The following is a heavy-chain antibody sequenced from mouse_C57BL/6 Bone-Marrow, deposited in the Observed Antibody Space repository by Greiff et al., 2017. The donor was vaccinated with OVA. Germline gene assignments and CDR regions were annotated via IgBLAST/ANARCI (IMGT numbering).Heavy chain of an antibody. V-gene: IGHV1-69*01. CDR1: GYTFTSYW. CDR2: IDPSDSYP. Sequence: VQLQQSGAELVLPGASVKLSCKASGYTFTSYWMHWVKQRPGQGLEWIGEIDPSDSYPNSNQQFKGKSTLTVDKSSSTDYMQLSSLTSEDSAVYYCAREGITTVVNVDYWGQGTTLTVSS. J-gene: IGHJ2*01. CDR3: AREGITTVVNVDY. D-gene: IGHD1-1*01.